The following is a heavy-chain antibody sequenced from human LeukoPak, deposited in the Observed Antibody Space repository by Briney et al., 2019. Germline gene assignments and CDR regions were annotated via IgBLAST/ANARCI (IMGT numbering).Heavy chain of an antibody. Sequence: SQTLSLTCTVSGGSISSGDYYWSWIRQHPGKGLKWIGYIYYSGSTYYNPSLKSRVTISVDTSKNQFSLKLSSVTAADTAVYYCSSYYDSSAYFDYWGQGTLVTVSS. D-gene: IGHD3-22*01. CDR2: IYYSGST. V-gene: IGHV4-31*03. J-gene: IGHJ4*02. CDR3: SSYYDSSAYFDY. CDR1: GGSISSGDYY.